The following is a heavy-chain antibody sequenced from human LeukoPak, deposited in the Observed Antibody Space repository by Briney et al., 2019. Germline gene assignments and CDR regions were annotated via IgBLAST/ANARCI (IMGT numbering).Heavy chain of an antibody. CDR1: GFTFSSYA. CDR2: ISGSGGST. D-gene: IGHD3-3*01. J-gene: IGHJ4*02. CDR3: ARASYWSGSLDY. V-gene: IGHV3-23*01. Sequence: GGSLRLSCAASGFTFSSYAMSWVRQAPGKGLEWVSAISGSGGSTYYADSVKGRFTISRDNSKNTLYLQMNSLRAEDTAVYYCARASYWSGSLDYWGQGTLVTVSS.